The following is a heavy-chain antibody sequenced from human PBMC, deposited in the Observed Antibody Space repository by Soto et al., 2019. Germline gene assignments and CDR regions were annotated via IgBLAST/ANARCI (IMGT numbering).Heavy chain of an antibody. D-gene: IGHD2-15*01. Sequence: QVQLVQSGAEVKKPGASVKVSCKASGYTFTSYDINWVRQATGQGLEWMGWMNPNSGNTGYAQKFQGRVTMTRNTSISTAYMELSSLRSEDTAVYYCVLCERWDPGYFRPYGMDVWGQGTTVTVSS. CDR1: GYTFTSYD. V-gene: IGHV1-8*01. CDR3: VLCERWDPGYFRPYGMDV. CDR2: MNPNSGNT. J-gene: IGHJ6*02.